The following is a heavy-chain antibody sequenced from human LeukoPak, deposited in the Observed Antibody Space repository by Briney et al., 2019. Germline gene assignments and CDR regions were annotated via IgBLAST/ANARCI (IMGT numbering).Heavy chain of an antibody. CDR3: ARDPTPRYCSGGSCYTHNGMDV. CDR1: GFTFSSYT. J-gene: IGHJ6*02. V-gene: IGHV3-21*01. D-gene: IGHD2-15*01. CDR2: ISSSSSYI. Sequence: SGGSLRLSCAASGFTFSSYTMNWVRQAPGKGLEWVSSISSSSSYIYYADSVKGRLTISRDNAKNSLYLQMNSLRAEDTAVYYCARDPTPRYCSGGSCYTHNGMDVWGQGTTVTVSS.